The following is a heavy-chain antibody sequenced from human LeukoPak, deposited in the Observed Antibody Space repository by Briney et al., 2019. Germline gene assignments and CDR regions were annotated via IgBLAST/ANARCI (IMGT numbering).Heavy chain of an antibody. Sequence: SVKVSCKASGGTFSSYAISWVRQAPGQGLEWMGGIIPIFGTANYAQKFQGRVTITADESTSTAYMELSSLRSEDAAVYYCARSLYDFWSDYYYYYYMDVWGKGTTVTVSS. CDR2: IIPIFGTA. CDR3: ARSLYDFWSDYYYYYYMDV. D-gene: IGHD3-3*01. CDR1: GGTFSSYA. J-gene: IGHJ6*03. V-gene: IGHV1-69*13.